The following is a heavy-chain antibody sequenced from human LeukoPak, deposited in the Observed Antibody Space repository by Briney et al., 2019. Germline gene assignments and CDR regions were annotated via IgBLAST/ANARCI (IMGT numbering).Heavy chain of an antibody. D-gene: IGHD2-2*01. CDR3: TTDLIIMCSSTSCYGNY. CDR2: IKSKTDGGTT. Sequence: PGRSLRLSCAASGYTFSNAWMCWVHQAPGKGLEWVGRIKSKTDGGTTDYAAPVKGRFTISRNDSKTTLYLQMNSLKTEDTAVYYCTTDLIIMCSSTSCYGNYWGQGTLVTVSS. J-gene: IGHJ4*02. CDR1: GYTFSNAW. V-gene: IGHV3-15*01.